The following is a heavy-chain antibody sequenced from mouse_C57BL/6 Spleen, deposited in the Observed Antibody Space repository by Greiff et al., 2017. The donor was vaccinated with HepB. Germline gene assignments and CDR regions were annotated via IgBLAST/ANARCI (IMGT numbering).Heavy chain of an antibody. J-gene: IGHJ2*01. V-gene: IGHV3-6*01. CDR1: GYSITSGYY. D-gene: IGHD2-5*01. CDR2: ISYDGSN. Sequence: EVKVEESGPGLVKPSQSLSLTCSVTGYSITSGYYWNWIRQFPGNKLEWMGYISYDGSNNYNPSLKNRISITRDTSKNQFFLKLNSVTTEDTATYYCARVYYSNYVDYWGQGTTLTVSS. CDR3: ARVYYSNYVDY.